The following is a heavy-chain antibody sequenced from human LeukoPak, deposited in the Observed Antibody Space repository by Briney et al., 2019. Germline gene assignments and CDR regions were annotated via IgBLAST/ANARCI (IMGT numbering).Heavy chain of an antibody. CDR1: GGSFSGYY. Sequence: PSETLSLTCAVYGGSFSGYYWSWIRQPPGKGLEWIGEINHSGSTNYNPSLKSRVTISVDTSKNQFSLKLSSVTAADTAVYYCARLVVASGTDYWGQGTLVTVSS. D-gene: IGHD2-15*01. V-gene: IGHV4-34*01. J-gene: IGHJ4*02. CDR2: INHSGST. CDR3: ARLVVASGTDY.